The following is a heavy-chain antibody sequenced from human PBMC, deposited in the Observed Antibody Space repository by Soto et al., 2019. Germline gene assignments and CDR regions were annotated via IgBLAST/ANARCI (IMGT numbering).Heavy chain of an antibody. V-gene: IGHV4-59*12. CDR2: MYHSGST. D-gene: IGHD7-27*01. Sequence: SETLSLTCTVSGGSISSYYWSWIRQPPGKGLEWIGYMYHSGSTYYNPSLKSRVTISIDRSENQFSLKLSSVTAADTAVYYCARVPGPWGQGTLVTVSS. CDR1: GGSISSYY. J-gene: IGHJ5*02. CDR3: ARVPGP.